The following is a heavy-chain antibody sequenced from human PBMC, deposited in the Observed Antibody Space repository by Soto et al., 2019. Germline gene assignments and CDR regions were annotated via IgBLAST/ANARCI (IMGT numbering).Heavy chain of an antibody. Sequence: QITLKESGPTRVKPTQTLALTCNFSGFSLSTSGVGVGWIRQSPGKALEWLAVIYWDDDKRYSPSLRSRLTISNDTSKNHVVLLMTNMDPVDTGTYYCAHRRPWSSNWNSGWFDPWGQGTLVTVSS. D-gene: IGHD3-10*01. CDR1: GFSLSTSGVG. J-gene: IGHJ5*02. V-gene: IGHV2-5*02. CDR3: AHRRPWSSNWNSGWFDP. CDR2: IYWDDDK.